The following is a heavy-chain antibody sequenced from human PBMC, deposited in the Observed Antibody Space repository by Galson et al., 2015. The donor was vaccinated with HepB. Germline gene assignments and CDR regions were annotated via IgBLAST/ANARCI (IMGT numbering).Heavy chain of an antibody. CDR3: AKSLTTLVVTGVYFFDY. Sequence: SLRLSCAASGFTFSVYAMTWVRQAPGKGLEWVSGINGNGGNTYYADSVKGRFTISRDNSKNTLHLQMNSLRAEDTAVYYCAKSLTTLVVTGVYFFDYWGQGTLVTVSS. D-gene: IGHD2-21*02. V-gene: IGHV3-23*01. CDR1: GFTFSVYA. CDR2: INGNGGNT. J-gene: IGHJ4*02.